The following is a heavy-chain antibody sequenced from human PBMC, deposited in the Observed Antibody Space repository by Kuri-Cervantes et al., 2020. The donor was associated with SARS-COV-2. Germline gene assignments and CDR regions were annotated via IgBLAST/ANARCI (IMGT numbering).Heavy chain of an antibody. CDR1: VFTFSSYA. D-gene: IGHD5-18*01. V-gene: IGHV3-23*01. CDR2: ISGSGGST. J-gene: IGHJ4*02. Sequence: GESLKISCAASVFTFSSYAMSWVRQAPGKGLEWVSAISGSGGSTYYADSVKGRFTISRDNSKNTLYLQMNSLRAEDTAVYYCAKDLKFWDTAMVIGDYWGQGTLVTVSS. CDR3: AKDLKFWDTAMVIGDY.